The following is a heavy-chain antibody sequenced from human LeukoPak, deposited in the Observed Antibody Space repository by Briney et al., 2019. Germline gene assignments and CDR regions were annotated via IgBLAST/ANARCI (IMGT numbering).Heavy chain of an antibody. J-gene: IGHJ5*02. CDR2: IIPIFGTA. Sequence: GASVKVSCKASGGTFSSYAISWVRQAPGQGLEWMGGIIPIFGTANYAQKFQGRVTITADESTSTAYMELNSLRSDDTAVYYCARDHGPIVVVPAAITGGTAYNWFDPWGQGTLVTVSS. V-gene: IGHV1-69*13. CDR1: GGTFSSYA. CDR3: ARDHGPIVVVPAAITGGTAYNWFDP. D-gene: IGHD2-2*02.